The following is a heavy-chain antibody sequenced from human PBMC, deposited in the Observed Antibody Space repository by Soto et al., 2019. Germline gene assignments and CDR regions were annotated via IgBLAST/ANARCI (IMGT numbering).Heavy chain of an antibody. CDR3: ARHEYYATGSYS. D-gene: IGHD3-10*01. Sequence: SETLSLTCAVYGGSFSGYYWTWIRQPPGTGLEWIGEINHSGSTNYNPSLKSRVTISVDTSKNQFSLKLNSVTAADTAVYYCARHEYYATGSYSWGQGTLVSLST. CDR1: GGSFSGYY. J-gene: IGHJ5*02. V-gene: IGHV4-34*01. CDR2: INHSGST.